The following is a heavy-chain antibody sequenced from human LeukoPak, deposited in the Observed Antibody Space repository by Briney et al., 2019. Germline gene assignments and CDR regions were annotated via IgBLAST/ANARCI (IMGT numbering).Heavy chain of an antibody. CDR2: INHSGST. J-gene: IGHJ5*02. CDR1: GVSFSGYY. CDR3: ARVFVVVAATQNWFDP. V-gene: IGHV4-34*01. Sequence: SETLSLTCAVYGVSFSGYYWSWIRQPPGKGLEWIGEINHSGSTNYNPSLKSRVTISVDTSKNQFSLKLSSVTAADTAVYYCARVFVVVAATQNWFDPWGQGTLVTVSS. D-gene: IGHD2-15*01.